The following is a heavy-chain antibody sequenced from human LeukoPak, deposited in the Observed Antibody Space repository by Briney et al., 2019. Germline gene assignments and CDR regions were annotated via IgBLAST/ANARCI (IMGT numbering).Heavy chain of an antibody. D-gene: IGHD2-15*01. CDR1: GFTVSSNY. V-gene: IGHV3-7*01. CDR2: IKQDGSEK. Sequence: PGGSLRLSCAASGFTVSSNYMSWVRQAPGKGLEWVANIKQDGSEKYYVDSVKGRFTISRDNAKNSLYLQMNSLRAEDTAVYYCARDPLRVVVVAATHWFDPWGQGTLVTVSS. CDR3: ARDPLRVVVVAATHWFDP. J-gene: IGHJ5*02.